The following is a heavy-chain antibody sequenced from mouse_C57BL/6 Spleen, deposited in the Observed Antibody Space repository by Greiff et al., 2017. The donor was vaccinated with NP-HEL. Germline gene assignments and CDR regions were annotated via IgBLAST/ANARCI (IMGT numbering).Heavy chain of an antibody. CDR3: ARHLYYSNSPMDY. CDR1: GFTFSDYY. CDR2: ISNGGGST. J-gene: IGHJ4*01. D-gene: IGHD2-5*01. V-gene: IGHV5-12*01. Sequence: EVKVVESGGGLVQPGGSLKLSCAASGFTFSDYYMYWVRQTPEKRLEWVAYISNGGGSTYYPDTVKGRFTISRDNAKNTLYLQMSRLKSEDTAMYYCARHLYYSNSPMDYWGQGTSVTVSS.